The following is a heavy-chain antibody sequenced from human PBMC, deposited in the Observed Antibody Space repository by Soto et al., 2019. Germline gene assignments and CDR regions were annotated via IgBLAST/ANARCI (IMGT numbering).Heavy chain of an antibody. CDR3: ARDNSQNYGTPAASSLFHP. J-gene: IGHJ5*02. CDR1: GFSFSDYF. D-gene: IGHD1-7*01. CDR2: INPSGDSR. Sequence: ASVKVSCKASGFSFSDYFMHWVRQAPGQGLEWMGIINPSGDSRNYAQKFQGRVTITRDTSTSTVYMDLSSLRYEDTAVYYCARDNSQNYGTPAASSLFHPWGQGTPVTFSS. V-gene: IGHV1-46*01.